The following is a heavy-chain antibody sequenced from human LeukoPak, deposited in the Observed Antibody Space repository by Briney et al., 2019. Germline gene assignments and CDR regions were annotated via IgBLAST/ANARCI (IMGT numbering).Heavy chain of an antibody. V-gene: IGHV4-61*01. CDR3: ARDRVGCSGGSCYSTFDY. CDR1: GGSFSSGSYY. D-gene: IGHD2-15*01. CDR2: IYYSGST. Sequence: SETLSLTCTVSGGSFSSGSYYWSWIRQPPGMGLEWVGYIYYSGSTNYNPSLKSRVTISVDTSKNQFSLKRSSVTAADTAVYSCARDRVGCSGGSCYSTFDYWGQGTLVTVSS. J-gene: IGHJ4*02.